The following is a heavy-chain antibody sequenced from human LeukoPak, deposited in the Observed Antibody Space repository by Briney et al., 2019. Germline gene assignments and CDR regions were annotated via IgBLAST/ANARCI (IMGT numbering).Heavy chain of an antibody. V-gene: IGHV1-8*01. CDR3: ARGQKSALTYGSGTYAYYFDY. D-gene: IGHD3-10*01. CDR2: MNPNSGNT. J-gene: IGHJ4*02. CDR1: GYTFTSYD. Sequence: ASVKVSCKASGYTFTSYDINWVRQATGQGLEWIGWMNPNSGNTGYAQKFQGRVTMTRNTSISTAYMELSSLRSEDTAVYYCARGQKSALTYGSGTYAYYFDYWGQGTLVTVSS.